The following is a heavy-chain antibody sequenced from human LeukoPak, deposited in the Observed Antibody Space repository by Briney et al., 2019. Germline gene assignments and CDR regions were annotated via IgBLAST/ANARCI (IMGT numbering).Heavy chain of an antibody. CDR3: ATGSYSGGFDK. CDR1: GGSIRRNF. V-gene: IGHV4-59*01. J-gene: IGHJ4*02. D-gene: IGHD2-8*02. CDR2: IFYSGTY. Sequence: SETLSLTCTVSGGSIRRNFWSWMRQPPGKGLEWIGYIFYSGTYNYNPSLKSRVTIAIDTSRNQFSLRLSSVTAADTAVYYCATGSYSGGFDKWGQGTLVSVSS.